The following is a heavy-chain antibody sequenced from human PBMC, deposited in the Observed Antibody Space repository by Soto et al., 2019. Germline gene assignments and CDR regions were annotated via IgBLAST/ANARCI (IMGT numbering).Heavy chain of an antibody. J-gene: IGHJ4*02. CDR1: GVTFSAYA. CDR3: GGDEVSENGRWDCCYS. D-gene: IGHD2-15*01. CDR2: LHGGGGGT. V-gene: IGHV3-23*01. Sequence: EVQLSESGGGLVQPGGSLSLSCAASGVTFSAYAMSWVRQAPGKGLVWVSSLHGGGGGTSYEDSVNGRFTISRDNTRNSRFRQISWRRAAGTAVYYGGGDEVSENGRWDCCYSWGRRT.